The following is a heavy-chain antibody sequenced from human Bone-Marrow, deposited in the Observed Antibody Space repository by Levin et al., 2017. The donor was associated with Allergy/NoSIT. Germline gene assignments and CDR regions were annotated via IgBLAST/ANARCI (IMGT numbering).Heavy chain of an antibody. V-gene: IGHV3-15*01. J-gene: IGHJ6*03. CDR2: IKRKSDGGTT. CDR3: TTVGGYCSSSSCSAAYYYYFMDV. Sequence: GGSLRLSCTVSGFTFSDAWMSWVRQAPGKGLEWVGRIKRKSDGGTTDYAAPVKGRFTISTDDSKNTLYLQMNSLKTEDTAVYYCTTVGGYCSSSSCSAAYYYYFMDVWGKGTTVTVSS. D-gene: IGHD2-2*01. CDR1: GFTFSDAW.